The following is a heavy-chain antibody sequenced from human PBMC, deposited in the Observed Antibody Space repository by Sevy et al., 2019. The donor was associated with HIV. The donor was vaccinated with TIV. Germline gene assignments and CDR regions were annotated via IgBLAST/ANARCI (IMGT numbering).Heavy chain of an antibody. CDR3: AQGYYFTY. CDR1: RSTFVSND. D-gene: IGHD3-22*01. V-gene: IGHV1-8*01. J-gene: IGHJ4*02. CDR2: MRPNSGEV. Sequence: ASVKVSCKASRSTFVSNDINWLRQAPGQGLEWVGWMRPNSGEVGYAQKFQGRVTMTRKISITTAYMELGRLRFDDTAVYYCAQGYYFTYWGQGTVVTVSS.